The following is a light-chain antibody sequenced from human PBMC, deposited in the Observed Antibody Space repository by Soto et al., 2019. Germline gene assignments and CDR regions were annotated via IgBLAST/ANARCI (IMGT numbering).Light chain of an antibody. CDR1: ESLPHRNGYNY. CDR3: MQALQSRT. J-gene: IGKJ2*02. CDR2: LGS. V-gene: IGKV2-28*01. Sequence: DIVMTQSPLSLPVTPGEPASISCRSSESLPHRNGYNYLDWYLQKPGQSPQILIYLGSNRASGVPDRFSGSGSGTEFTLKISRVEAEDVGVYYCMQALQSRTFGQGTKLEIK.